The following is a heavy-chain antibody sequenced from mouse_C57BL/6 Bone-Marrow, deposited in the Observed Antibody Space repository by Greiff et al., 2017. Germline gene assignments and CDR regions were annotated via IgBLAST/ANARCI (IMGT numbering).Heavy chain of an antibody. CDR2: IYPASGST. D-gene: IGHD2-1*01. CDR3: ARGDYGTFYIDY. CDR1: GYTFTSYW. V-gene: IGHV1-55*01. Sequence: VQLQQPGAELVKPGASVKMSCKASGYTFTSYWIPWVKQRPGQGLEWIGVIYPASGSTNYNEKFKSKATLTVDTSSSTAYMQLSSLTSEDSSVYYCARGDYGTFYIDYGGRGTALTVSS. J-gene: IGHJ2*01.